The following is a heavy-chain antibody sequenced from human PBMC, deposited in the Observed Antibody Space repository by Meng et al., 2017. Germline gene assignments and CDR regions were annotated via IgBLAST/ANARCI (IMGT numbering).Heavy chain of an antibody. D-gene: IGHD2-15*01. CDR2: IYHSGST. J-gene: IGHJ4*02. CDR1: GGSISSRNW. Sequence: VQLQESGPCLVKPSVTLSLPCLVSGGSISSRNWWSWVRQPPGKGLEWIGEIYHSGSTNYNPSLKSRVTISVDKSKNQFSLKLSSVTAADTAVYYCARVVAATTLFLDYWGQGTLVTVSS. CDR3: ARVVAATTLFLDY. V-gene: IGHV4-4*02.